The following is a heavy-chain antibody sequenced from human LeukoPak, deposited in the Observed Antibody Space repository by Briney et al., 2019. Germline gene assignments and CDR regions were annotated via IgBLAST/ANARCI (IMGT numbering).Heavy chain of an antibody. V-gene: IGHV1-2*02. Sequence: ASGKVSCKASGYTFTGYCMHWVRQAPGQGLEWMGWINPNSGGTNYAQKFQGRVTMTRDTSISTAYMELSRLRSDDTAVYYCARVDTAMRGPYWGQGTLVTVSS. CDR2: INPNSGGT. CDR3: ARVDTAMRGPY. CDR1: GYTFTGYC. D-gene: IGHD5-18*01. J-gene: IGHJ4*02.